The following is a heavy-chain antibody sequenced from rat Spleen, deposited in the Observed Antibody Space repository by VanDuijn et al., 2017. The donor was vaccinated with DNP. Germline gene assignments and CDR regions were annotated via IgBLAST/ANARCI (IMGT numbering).Heavy chain of an antibody. V-gene: IGHV5S13*01. D-gene: IGHD1-11*01. CDR3: AKPASYGGYWFAY. J-gene: IGHJ3*01. CDR2: ISTSGDNA. Sequence: EVQLVESGGGLVQPGRSLKVSCAASGFTFNKYGMAWVRQTPTKGLEWVASISTSGDNAYYRDSVKGRFTISRDNAKSTLYLQMDSLRSEDTATYYCAKPASYGGYWFAYWGQGTLVTVSS. CDR1: GFTFNKYG.